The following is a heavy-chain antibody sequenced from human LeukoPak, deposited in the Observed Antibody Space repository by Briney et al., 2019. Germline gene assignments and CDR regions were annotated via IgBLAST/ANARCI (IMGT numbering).Heavy chain of an antibody. CDR2: ISGSGGST. J-gene: IGHJ6*02. D-gene: IGHD3-16*01. CDR3: ARIMYSYYGMDV. Sequence: GGSLRLSCAASGFTFSSYAMSWVGQPPGKGLEWVSAISGSGGSTYYADSVKGRFTISRDNFKNTLYLQMNSLRAEDTAVYYCARIMYSYYGMDVWGQGTTVTVSS. CDR1: GFTFSSYA. V-gene: IGHV3-23*01.